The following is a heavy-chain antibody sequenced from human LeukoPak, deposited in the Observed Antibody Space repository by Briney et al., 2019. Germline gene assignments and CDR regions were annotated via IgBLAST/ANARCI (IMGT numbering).Heavy chain of an antibody. D-gene: IGHD1-14*01. CDR1: GGSISSYH. V-gene: IGHV4-4*07. CDR2: IYTSGST. CDR3: ARGSSPADRKLDY. J-gene: IGHJ4*02. Sequence: PSETLSLTCTVSGGSISSYHWSWIRQPAGKGLEWIGRIYTSGSTNYNPSLKSRVTMSVDTSKNQFSLKLSSVTAADTAVYYCARGSSPADRKLDYWGQGTLVTVSS.